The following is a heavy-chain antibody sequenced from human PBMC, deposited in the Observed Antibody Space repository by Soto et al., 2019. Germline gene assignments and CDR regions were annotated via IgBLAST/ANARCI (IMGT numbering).Heavy chain of an antibody. CDR3: ARAQAGAILAVTHIDY. D-gene: IGHD3-22*01. CDR2: INPSGGST. V-gene: IGHV1-46*01. J-gene: IGHJ4*02. Sequence: ASVKVSCKASGYTFTSYYLHWVRQAPGQGLEWMGIINPSGGSTATAQKLQGRVTLTRDTSTSTVYMELSRLRSEDTAVYYCARAQAGAILAVTHIDYWGQGALVTVSS. CDR1: GYTFTSYY.